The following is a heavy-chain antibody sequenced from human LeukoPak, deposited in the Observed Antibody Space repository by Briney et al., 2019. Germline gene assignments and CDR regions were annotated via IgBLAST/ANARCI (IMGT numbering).Heavy chain of an antibody. V-gene: IGHV4-59*01. Sequence: SETLSLTCTVSGGSISSYYWSWIRQPPGKGLEWIGYIYYSGSTNYNPPLKSRVTISVDTSKNQFSLKLSSVTAADTAVYYCARSADFWSGYYPFDYWGQGTLVTVSS. CDR1: GGSISSYY. CDR3: ARSADFWSGYYPFDY. J-gene: IGHJ4*02. CDR2: IYYSGST. D-gene: IGHD3-3*01.